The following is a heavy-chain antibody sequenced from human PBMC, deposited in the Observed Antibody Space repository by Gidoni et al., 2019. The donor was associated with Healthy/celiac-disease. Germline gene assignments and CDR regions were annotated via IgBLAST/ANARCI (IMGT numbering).Heavy chain of an antibody. Sequence: QVQLVQSGAEVKKPGASVKVSCKASGYIFTSSGISWVRQAPGQGLEWMGWISAYNGNTNYAQKLQGRVTMTTDTSTSTAYMELRSLRSDDTAVYYCARDWWQWLVPWGYGMDVWGQGTTVTVSS. D-gene: IGHD6-19*01. CDR1: GYIFTSSG. V-gene: IGHV1-18*01. CDR2: ISAYNGNT. CDR3: ARDWWQWLVPWGYGMDV. J-gene: IGHJ6*02.